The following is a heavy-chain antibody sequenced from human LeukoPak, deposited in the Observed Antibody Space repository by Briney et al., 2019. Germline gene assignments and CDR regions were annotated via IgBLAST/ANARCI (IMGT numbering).Heavy chain of an antibody. CDR2: ISGSGGTT. Sequence: PGGSLRLSCAASGFTFSSYAMSSVRQAPGKGLEWVSAISGSGGTTYYADSVKGRFTISRDNSKNTLYLQMNSLRAEDTAVYYCAKDRSSGWPGRAGVLDYWGQGTLVTVSS. D-gene: IGHD6-19*01. J-gene: IGHJ4*02. V-gene: IGHV3-23*01. CDR3: AKDRSSGWPGRAGVLDY. CDR1: GFTFSSYA.